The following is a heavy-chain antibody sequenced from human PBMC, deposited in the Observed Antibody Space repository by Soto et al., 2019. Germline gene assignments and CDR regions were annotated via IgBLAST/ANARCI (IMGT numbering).Heavy chain of an antibody. Sequence: PGESLKISCKASGYTCTSSWLGWVRQMPGKGLEWMGIIYPGDSDTRYSPSFQGQVTISADKSISTAYLQWSSLKASDTAMYYCARVSPDCSISSCYDYWGQGTLVTVSS. J-gene: IGHJ4*02. D-gene: IGHD2-2*01. CDR2: IYPGDSDT. CDR3: ARVSPDCSISSCYDY. V-gene: IGHV5-51*01. CDR1: GYTCTSSW.